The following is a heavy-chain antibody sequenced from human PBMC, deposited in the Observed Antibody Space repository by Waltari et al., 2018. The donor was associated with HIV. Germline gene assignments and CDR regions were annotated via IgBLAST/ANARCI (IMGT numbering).Heavy chain of an antibody. CDR2: INSEGSST. Sequence: EVPLVESGGGLVQPGGSLRLPCAYSGFPFSSYWMHWVRQAPGKGLVWVSRINSEGSSTSYADSVKGRFTISRDNAKNTLYLQMNSLRVEDTAVYYCARGDGYAYPNWGQGTLVTVSS. CDR1: GFPFSSYW. J-gene: IGHJ4*02. D-gene: IGHD5-12*01. CDR3: ARGDGYAYPN. V-gene: IGHV3-74*01.